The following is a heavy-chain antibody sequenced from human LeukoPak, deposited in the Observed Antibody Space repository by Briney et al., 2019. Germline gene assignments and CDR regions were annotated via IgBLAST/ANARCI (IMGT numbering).Heavy chain of an antibody. J-gene: IGHJ6*03. Sequence: TEVSLRLSCAASGFTFSSYWMSWVRQAPGKGLEWVANIKQDGSEKYYVDSVKGRFTISRDNAKNSLYLQMNSLRAEDTAVYYCARDSPNYYYYYYMDVWGKGTTVTVSS. CDR1: GFTFSSYW. CDR2: IKQDGSEK. V-gene: IGHV3-7*01. CDR3: ARDSPNYYYYYYMDV.